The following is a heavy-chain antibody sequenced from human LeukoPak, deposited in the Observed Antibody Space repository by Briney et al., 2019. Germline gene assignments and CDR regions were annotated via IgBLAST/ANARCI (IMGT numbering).Heavy chain of an antibody. CDR3: TTDPRNGYYFDY. CDR2: IKSKTDGGTT. J-gene: IGHJ4*02. V-gene: IGHV3-15*01. CDR1: GFTFSNAW. D-gene: IGHD1-1*01. Sequence: SGRSLRLSCAASGFTFSNAWMSWVRQAPGKGLEWIGRIKSKTDGGTTDYAAPVKGRFTISRDDSTDTLYLQLNSLKTEDTAIYYCTTDPRNGYYFDYWGQGTLVTVSS.